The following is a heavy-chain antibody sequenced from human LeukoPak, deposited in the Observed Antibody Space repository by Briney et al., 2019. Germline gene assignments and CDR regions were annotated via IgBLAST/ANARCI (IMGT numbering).Heavy chain of an antibody. Sequence: ASVKVSCKASGYTFTGYYMHWVRQAPGQGLEWMGWINPNSGGTNYAQKFQGRVTMTRDTSISTAYMELSRLRSDDTAVYYCAKEMTTVVTPDYWGQGTLVTVSS. CDR2: INPNSGGT. J-gene: IGHJ4*02. CDR1: GYTFTGYY. CDR3: AKEMTTVVTPDY. D-gene: IGHD4-23*01. V-gene: IGHV1-2*02.